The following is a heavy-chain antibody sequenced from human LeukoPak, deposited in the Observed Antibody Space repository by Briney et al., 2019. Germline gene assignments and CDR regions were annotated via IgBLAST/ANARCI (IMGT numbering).Heavy chain of an antibody. Sequence: SVKVSCKASGGTFSSYAISWVRQAPGQGLEWMGGIIPIFGTANYAQKFQGRVTITADESTSTAYMELSSLRSEDTAVYYCARAARVVVTKYYYDSSGYHLVYWGQGTLVTVSS. CDR3: ARAARVVVTKYYYDSSGYHLVY. D-gene: IGHD3-22*01. CDR2: IIPIFGTA. CDR1: GGTFSSYA. J-gene: IGHJ4*02. V-gene: IGHV1-69*13.